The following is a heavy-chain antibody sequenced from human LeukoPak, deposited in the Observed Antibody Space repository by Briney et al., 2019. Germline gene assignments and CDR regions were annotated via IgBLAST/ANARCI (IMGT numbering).Heavy chain of an antibody. CDR1: GYSISSGYY. V-gene: IGHV4-38-2*02. J-gene: IGHJ4*02. Sequence: SETLSLTCTVSGYSISSGYYWGWIRQPPGKGLEWIGSIYYSGSTYYNPSLKSRVTISVDTSKNQFSLKLSSVTAADTAVYYCARGYYDYVWGSYRFDYWGQGTLVTVSS. CDR3: ARGYYDYVWGSYRFDY. D-gene: IGHD3-16*02. CDR2: IYYSGST.